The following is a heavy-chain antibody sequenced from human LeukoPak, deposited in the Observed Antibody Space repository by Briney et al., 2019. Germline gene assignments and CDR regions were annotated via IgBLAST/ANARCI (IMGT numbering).Heavy chain of an antibody. Sequence: GGSLRLSCAASGFTFDDYAMHWVRQAPGKGLEWVSGISWNSGSIGYADSVEGRFTISRDNAKNSLYLQMNSLRAEDTALYYCAKDVGATTGYYFDYWGQGTLVTVSS. D-gene: IGHD1-26*01. CDR2: ISWNSGSI. J-gene: IGHJ4*02. CDR3: AKDVGATTGYYFDY. V-gene: IGHV3-9*01. CDR1: GFTFDDYA.